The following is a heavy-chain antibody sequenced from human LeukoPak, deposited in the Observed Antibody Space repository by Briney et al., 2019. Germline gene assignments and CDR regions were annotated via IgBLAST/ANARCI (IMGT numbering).Heavy chain of an antibody. CDR1: GYTFTGYY. J-gene: IGHJ6*02. D-gene: IGHD2/OR15-2a*01. CDR2: INPNSGGT. CDR3: VRCLSVDPDCYYGMDV. V-gene: IGHV1-2*02. Sequence: ASVKVSCKASGYTFTGYYMHWVRQAPGQGLEWMGWINPNSGGTKYAQKFQGRVTMTRDMSISTAYMELSRLGSDDTAVYYCVRCLSVDPDCYYGMDVWGQGTTVTVSS.